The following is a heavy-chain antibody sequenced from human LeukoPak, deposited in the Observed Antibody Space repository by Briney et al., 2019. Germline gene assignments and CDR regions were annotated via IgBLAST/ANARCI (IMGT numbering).Heavy chain of an antibody. CDR2: IYYSGST. CDR1: GGSISSYY. V-gene: IGHV4-59*01. J-gene: IGHJ4*02. Sequence: SETLSPTCTVSGGSISSYYWSWIRQPPGKGLEWIGYIYYSGSTNYNPSLKSRVTISVDTSKNQFSLKLSSVTAADTAVYYCARDREGSSWYPGFDYWGQGTLVTVSS. CDR3: ARDREGSSWYPGFDY. D-gene: IGHD6-13*01.